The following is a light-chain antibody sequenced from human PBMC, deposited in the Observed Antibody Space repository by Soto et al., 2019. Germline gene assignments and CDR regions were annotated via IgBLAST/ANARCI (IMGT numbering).Light chain of an antibody. V-gene: IGKV1-39*01. Sequence: DIQMTQSPTSLSASVGDRVTITCRASQSISRYLNWYLQRPGKAPELLIYAASNLHDGVPSRFSGSGSGTEFTLTISSLQPEDFAVYYCQQTHSTPASTCGQGTAVEVK. J-gene: IGKJ4*01. CDR3: QQTHSTPAST. CDR1: QSISRY. CDR2: AAS.